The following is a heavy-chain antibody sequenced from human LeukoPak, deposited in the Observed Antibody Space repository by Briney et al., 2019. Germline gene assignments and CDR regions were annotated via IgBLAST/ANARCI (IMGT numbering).Heavy chain of an antibody. CDR1: GYSFTNYG. Sequence: GASVTVSCKASGYSFTNYGISWVRQAPGQGLEWMGWINIYHNHTNYAQKLQGRVTMATDTSTNTAYMVLRSLRTDDTAVYYCARDIWFGDFANAFDIWGQGTMVTVSS. CDR3: ARDIWFGDFANAFDI. D-gene: IGHD3-10*01. J-gene: IGHJ3*02. CDR2: INIYHNHT. V-gene: IGHV1-18*01.